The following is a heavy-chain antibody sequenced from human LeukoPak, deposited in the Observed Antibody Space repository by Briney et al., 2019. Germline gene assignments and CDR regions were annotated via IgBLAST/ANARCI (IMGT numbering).Heavy chain of an antibody. CDR1: GYTFTSYD. V-gene: IGHV1-8*01. Sequence: ASVKVSYKASGYTFTSYDINWVRQATGQGLEWMGWMNPNSGNTDYAQKFQGRVTMTRDTSINTAYMELSNLRSEDTAVYYCARPRDYTGYYQYYFDYWGQGTLVTVSS. D-gene: IGHD3-9*01. CDR2: MNPNSGNT. CDR3: ARPRDYTGYYQYYFDY. J-gene: IGHJ4*02.